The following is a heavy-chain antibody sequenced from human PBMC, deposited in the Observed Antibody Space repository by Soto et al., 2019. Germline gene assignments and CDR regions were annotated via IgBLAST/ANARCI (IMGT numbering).Heavy chain of an antibody. V-gene: IGHV4-34*01. CDR2: INHTGST. CDR1: GGSFSGYS. Sequence: SETLSLTCAVYGGSFSGYSWTWIRQPPGTGLEWIGEINHTGSTNYNPSLKSRVTISVDTSKNQFSLKLSSVTAADTAVYYCARYSYYYDRSGYRPLDYWGQGTLVTVSS. CDR3: ARYSYYYDRSGYRPLDY. J-gene: IGHJ4*02. D-gene: IGHD3-22*01.